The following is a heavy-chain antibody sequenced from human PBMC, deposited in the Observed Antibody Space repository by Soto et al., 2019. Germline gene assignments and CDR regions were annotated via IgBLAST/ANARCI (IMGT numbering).Heavy chain of an antibody. CDR2: INAGNGNT. D-gene: IGHD3-10*01. J-gene: IGHJ6*02. CDR3: ARRTWFGELLGYYYGMDV. Sequence: ASVKVSCKASGYTFTSYAMHWVLQAPGQRLEWMGWINAGNGNTKYSQKFQGRVTITRDTSASTAYMELSSLRSEDTAVYYCARRTWFGELLGYYYGMDVWGQGTTVTVSS. V-gene: IGHV1-3*01. CDR1: GYTFTSYA.